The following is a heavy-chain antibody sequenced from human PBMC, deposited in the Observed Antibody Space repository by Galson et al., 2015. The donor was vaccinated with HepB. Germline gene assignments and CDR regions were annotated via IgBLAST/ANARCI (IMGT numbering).Heavy chain of an antibody. J-gene: IGHJ4*02. CDR3: ARDKGRRLWRDVGYIDY. Sequence: SLRLSCAASGFTFIAYEMSWVRLAPGKGLEWIPYITTSGSTIYYADSVKGRFTVSRDNAKNSLYLQMTSLRVEDTAVYYCARDKGRRLWRDVGYIDYWGQGVLVTVSS. CDR2: ITTSGSTI. CDR1: GFTFIAYE. D-gene: IGHD3-16*01. V-gene: IGHV3-48*03.